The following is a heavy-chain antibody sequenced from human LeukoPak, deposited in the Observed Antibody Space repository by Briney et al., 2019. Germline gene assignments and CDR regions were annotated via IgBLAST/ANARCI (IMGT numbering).Heavy chain of an antibody. J-gene: IGHJ6*03. CDR2: IYSGGST. CDR3: ARVPAAIVRYYYYMDV. Sequence: GGSLRLSCAASGFTVSSNYMSWVRQAPGKGLEWVSTIYSGGSTYYADSVKGRFTISRDNSKNTLYLQMNSLRAEDTAVYYCARVPAAIVRYYYYMDVWGKGTTVTISS. CDR1: GFTVSSNY. V-gene: IGHV3-66*01. D-gene: IGHD3-22*01.